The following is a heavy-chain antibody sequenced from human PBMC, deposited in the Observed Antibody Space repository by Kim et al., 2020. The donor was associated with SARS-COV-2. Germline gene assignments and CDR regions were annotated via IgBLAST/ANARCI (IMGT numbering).Heavy chain of an antibody. V-gene: IGHV3-7*01. J-gene: IGHJ3*02. CDR3: ARDITRWYRPNDAFDI. CDR1: GFTFSSYW. Sequence: GGSLRLSCAASGFTFSSYWMSWVRQAPGKGLEWVANIKQDGSEKYYVDSVKGRFTISRDNAKNSLYLQMNSLRAEDTAVYYCARDITRWYRPNDAFDIWGQGTMVTVSS. D-gene: IGHD6-13*01. CDR2: IKQDGSEK.